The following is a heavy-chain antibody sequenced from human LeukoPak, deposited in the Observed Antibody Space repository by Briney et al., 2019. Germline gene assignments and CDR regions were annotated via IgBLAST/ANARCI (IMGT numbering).Heavy chain of an antibody. CDR3: GRVLLAGYGSGSYYDGDDY. CDR2: ISAYNGNT. D-gene: IGHD3-10*01. J-gene: IGHJ4*02. CDR1: GYTFTIYG. V-gene: IGHV1-18*01. Sequence: GASVKVSCKSSGYTFTIYGISWVRQAPGQGLEWMGWISAYNGNTNYAQNLQGRVTMTTDTSTSTAYMELRSLRSDDTAVYYCGRVLLAGYGSGSYYDGDDYWGQGTLVTVSS.